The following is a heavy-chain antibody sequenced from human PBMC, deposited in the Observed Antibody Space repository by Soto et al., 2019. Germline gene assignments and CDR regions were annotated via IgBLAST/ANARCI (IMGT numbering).Heavy chain of an antibody. CDR2: LSKDDSYQ. CDR1: GFTFSNYD. CDR3: ARKEQYCSRGSCLGDY. Sequence: QVQLVESGGGVVQPGGSLRLSCAASGFTFSNYDMQWVRQAPGKALDWVAVLSKDDSYQHYADSVKGRFTISRDNSENTLYLQMNSLRLEDTAVYYCARKEQYCSRGSCLGDYWGQGTLVTVSS. V-gene: IGHV3-30-3*01. D-gene: IGHD2-15*01. J-gene: IGHJ4*02.